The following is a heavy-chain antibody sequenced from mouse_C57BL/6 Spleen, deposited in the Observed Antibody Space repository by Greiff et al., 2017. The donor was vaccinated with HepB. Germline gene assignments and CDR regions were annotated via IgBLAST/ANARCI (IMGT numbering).Heavy chain of an antibody. D-gene: IGHD2-3*01. J-gene: IGHJ4*01. CDR1: GYTFTSYW. V-gene: IGHV1-55*01. Sequence: QVQLQQSGAELVKPGASVKMSCKASGYTFTSYWITWVKQRPGQGLEWIGDIYPGSGSTNYNEKFKSKATLTVDTSSSTAYMQLSSLTSEDSAVYYCARNYDGYYSAMDYWGQGTSVTVSS. CDR3: ARNYDGYYSAMDY. CDR2: IYPGSGST.